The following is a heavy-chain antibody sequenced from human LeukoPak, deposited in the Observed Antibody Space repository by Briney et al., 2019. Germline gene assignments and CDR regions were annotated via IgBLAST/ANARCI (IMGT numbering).Heavy chain of an antibody. D-gene: IGHD3-10*01. V-gene: IGHV4-38-2*02. Sequence: SETLSLTCIVSGYTLSSAHYWGWIRQPPGKGLEWLGTLYHRGNTFYNPSLKGRVSISVDTSKNHFSLNVTSVTPADTAVYFCARRRLYDSGRFDWGQGTLVTVSS. CDR1: GYTLSSAHY. CDR3: ARRRLYDSGRFD. J-gene: IGHJ4*02. CDR2: LYHRGNT.